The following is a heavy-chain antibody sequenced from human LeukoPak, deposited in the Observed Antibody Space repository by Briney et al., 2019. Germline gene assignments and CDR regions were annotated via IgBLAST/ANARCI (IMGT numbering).Heavy chain of an antibody. CDR3: AKADGYRYGYNPTNDGTYYFDY. V-gene: IGHV3-30*02. CDR1: GFTFSSYG. CDR2: IRYDGSDK. Sequence: GGSLRLSCAASGFTFSSYGMHWVRQAPGKGLEWVAFIRYDGSDKYYADSVKGRFTISRDNSKNTLYLQMNSLRAEDTAVYYCAKADGYRYGYNPTNDGTYYFDYWGQGTLVTVSS. D-gene: IGHD5-18*01. J-gene: IGHJ4*02.